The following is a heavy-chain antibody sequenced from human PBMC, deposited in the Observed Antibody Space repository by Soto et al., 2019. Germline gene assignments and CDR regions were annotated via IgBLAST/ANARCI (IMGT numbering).Heavy chain of an antibody. Sequence: QVQLVESGGGVVQPGRSLRLSCAASGFTFSSYAMHWVRQAPGKGLEWVAVISYDGSNKYYADSVKGRFTISRDNSTXTLYLQMNSLRAEDTAVYYCARAASGIVGATTLDYWGQGTLVTVSS. D-gene: IGHD1-26*01. V-gene: IGHV3-30-3*01. J-gene: IGHJ4*02. CDR3: ARAASGIVGATTLDY. CDR2: ISYDGSNK. CDR1: GFTFSSYA.